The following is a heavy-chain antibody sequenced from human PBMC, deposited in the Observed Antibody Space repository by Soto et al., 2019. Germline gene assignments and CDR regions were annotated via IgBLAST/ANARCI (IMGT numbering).Heavy chain of an antibody. D-gene: IGHD1-1*01. CDR1: GASISGFY. CDR3: VRDGTKTLRDWFDP. Sequence: SETLSLTCTVSGASISGFYWSWIRKSAGKGLEWIGRIYATGTTDYNPSLKSRVMMSVDTSKKQFSLKLRSVTAGDTSLYYCVRDGTKTLRDWFDPWGQGISVTVSS. V-gene: IGHV4-4*07. CDR2: IYATGTT. J-gene: IGHJ5*02.